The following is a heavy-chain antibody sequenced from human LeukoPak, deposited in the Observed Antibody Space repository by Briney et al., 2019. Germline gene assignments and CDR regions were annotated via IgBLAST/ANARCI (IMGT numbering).Heavy chain of an antibody. Sequence: GGSLRLSCAASGFTFSRSAMHWVRQAPGKGLEWVAIISYDGGNKYYADSVKGRFTISRDNSKNTLYLQMNSLRAEDTAVYYCAREDGSGSYYYYYYMDVWGKGTTVTISS. D-gene: IGHD3-10*01. CDR1: GFTFSRSA. CDR3: AREDGSGSYYYYYYMDV. V-gene: IGHV3-30*04. CDR2: ISYDGGNK. J-gene: IGHJ6*03.